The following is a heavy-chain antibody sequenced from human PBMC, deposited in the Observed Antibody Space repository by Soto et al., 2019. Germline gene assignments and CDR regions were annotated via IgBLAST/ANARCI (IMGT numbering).Heavy chain of an antibody. Sequence: GGSLRLSCAASGFTFSSYAMSWVRQAPGKGLEWVSAIGGRGGSTYYADSGKGRFTISRDNSKKTLDLQMNSLRAEDTAVYYCAKASYCGGDCYSGYFQHWGQGTLVTVSS. CDR2: IGGRGGST. CDR1: GFTFSSYA. V-gene: IGHV3-23*01. CDR3: AKASYCGGDCYSGYFQH. D-gene: IGHD2-21*02. J-gene: IGHJ1*01.